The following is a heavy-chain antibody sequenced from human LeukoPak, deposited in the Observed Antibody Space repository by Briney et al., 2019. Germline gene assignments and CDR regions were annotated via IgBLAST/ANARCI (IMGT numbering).Heavy chain of an antibody. CDR1: GFPFIEYS. CDR3: ARDHNYVFDN. J-gene: IGHJ4*02. D-gene: IGHD1-1*01. CDR2: IGIDSGNT. V-gene: IGHV3-48*01. Sequence: GALRLSCTASGFPFIEYSMNWVRQVPGKGLEWISYIGIDSGNTKYADSVRGRFTISADKAKNSLYLQMNSLRVEDTAVYYCARDHNYVFDNWGQGTLVSVAS.